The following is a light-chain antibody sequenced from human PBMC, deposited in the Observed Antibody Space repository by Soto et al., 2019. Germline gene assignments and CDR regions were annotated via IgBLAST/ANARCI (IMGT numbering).Light chain of an antibody. J-gene: IGKJ4*01. Sequence: EIVMTQSPATLSVSPGERATLSCRASQSVSSNLAGYQQKPGQAPRLLIYGASTRATGIPARFSCSGSGTEFTLTISSLQSEEFAVYYCQRYNNWPPLTFGGGTKVEI. V-gene: IGKV3-15*01. CDR3: QRYNNWPPLT. CDR1: QSVSSN. CDR2: GAS.